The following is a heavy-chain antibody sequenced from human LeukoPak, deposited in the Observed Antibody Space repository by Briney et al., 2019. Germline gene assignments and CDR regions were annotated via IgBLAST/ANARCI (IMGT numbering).Heavy chain of an antibody. Sequence: GGSLRLSCAASGISVSENYMSWVRQAPGRGLEWVCGIHRDGRIEYADSVKGRFTVSRDTSENTLSLQMNSLRDEDTAVYYCARDSGSSSWAYSWGQGTLVTVSS. CDR1: GISVSENY. CDR3: ARDSGSSSWAYS. V-gene: IGHV3-66*01. CDR2: IHRDGRI. D-gene: IGHD6-6*01. J-gene: IGHJ4*02.